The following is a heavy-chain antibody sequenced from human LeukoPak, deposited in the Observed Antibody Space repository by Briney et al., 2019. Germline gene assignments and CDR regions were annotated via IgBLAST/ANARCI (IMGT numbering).Heavy chain of an antibody. V-gene: IGHV1-46*01. J-gene: IGHJ5*02. D-gene: IGHD4-23*01. CDR1: GYTFTSYY. CDR2: INPSGGST. Sequence: GSVKVSCKASGYTFTSYYMHWVRQTPGQGLEWMGIINPSGGSTSYAQTYQGRVTMTKDMSTSTDYMELSSLRSEDTAVYYCARDNSVEDTAWWFDPWGQGTLVTVSS. CDR3: ARDNSVEDTAWWFDP.